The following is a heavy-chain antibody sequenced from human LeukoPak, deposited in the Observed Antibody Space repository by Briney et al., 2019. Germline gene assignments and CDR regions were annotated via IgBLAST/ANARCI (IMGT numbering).Heavy chain of an antibody. CDR1: GGSISSYY. CDR3: ARDHSDYPRVFDY. V-gene: IGHV4-59*01. Sequence: SETLSLACTVSGGSISSYYWSWIRQPPGKGLEWIGFFYYSGSTNYNPSLKSRVTMSVDPSKNHFSLKLSSVTAADTAVYYCARDHSDYPRVFDYWGQGTLVTVSS. D-gene: IGHD3-22*01. CDR2: FYYSGST. J-gene: IGHJ4*02.